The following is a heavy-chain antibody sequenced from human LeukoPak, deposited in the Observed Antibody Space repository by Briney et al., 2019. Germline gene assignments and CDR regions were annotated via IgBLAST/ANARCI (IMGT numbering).Heavy chain of an antibody. J-gene: IGHJ4*02. CDR1: GYTFTSYY. CDR2: INPSGGST. V-gene: IGHV1-46*01. CDR3: ASPFPRGDYEMALSDY. Sequence: GASVKVSCKASGYTFTSYYMHWVRQAPGQGLEWMGIINPSGGSTSYAQKFQGRVTMTRDTSTSTVYMELSSLRSEDTAVYYCASPFPRGDYEMALSDYWGQGTLVTVSS. D-gene: IGHD4-17*01.